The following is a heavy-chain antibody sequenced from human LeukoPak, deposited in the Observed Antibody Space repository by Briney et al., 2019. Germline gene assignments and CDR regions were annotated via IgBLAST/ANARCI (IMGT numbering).Heavy chain of an antibody. CDR3: ARRKNGSGGAFDI. Sequence: GGSLRLSCAASGFTFSSYEMNWVRQAPGKGLEWASYISSSGSTIYYADSVKGRFTISRDNAKNSLYLQMNSLRAEDTAVYYCARRKNGSGGAFDIWGQGTMVTVSS. CDR2: ISSSGSTI. V-gene: IGHV3-48*03. CDR1: GFTFSSYE. D-gene: IGHD6-19*01. J-gene: IGHJ3*02.